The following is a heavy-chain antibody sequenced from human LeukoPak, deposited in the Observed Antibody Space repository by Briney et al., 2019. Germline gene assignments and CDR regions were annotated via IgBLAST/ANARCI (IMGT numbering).Heavy chain of an antibody. CDR3: ARDGDTTVFDY. D-gene: IGHD4-17*01. Sequence: SETLSLTCTVSGGSISSYYWSWIRQPAGKGLEWIGRIYTSGGTNYNPSLKRRVTMSVDTSKNQSSLKLSPVTAADTAVYYCARDGDTTVFDYWGQGTLVTVSS. CDR2: IYTSGGT. J-gene: IGHJ4*02. V-gene: IGHV4-4*07. CDR1: GGSISSYY.